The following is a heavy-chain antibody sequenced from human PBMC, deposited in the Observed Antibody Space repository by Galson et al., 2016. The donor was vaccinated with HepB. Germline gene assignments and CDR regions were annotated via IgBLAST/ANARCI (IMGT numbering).Heavy chain of an antibody. J-gene: IGHJ4*02. CDR1: GFTFRSHT. CDR3: VRDFNHNEDGTFFDY. D-gene: IGHD1-1*01. Sequence: SLRLSCAAFGFTFRSHTMNWVRQAPGKGLEWVSSIDSSCTYMEYVDSVKGRFTISRDNAKSSVYLQMTSLRAEDPAIYYCVRDFNHNEDGTFFDYWGLGTLVTVSS. CDR2: IDSSCTYM. V-gene: IGHV3-21*01.